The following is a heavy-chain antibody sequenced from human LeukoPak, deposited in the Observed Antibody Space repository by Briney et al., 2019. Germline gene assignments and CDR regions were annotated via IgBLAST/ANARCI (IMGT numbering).Heavy chain of an antibody. J-gene: IGHJ4*02. D-gene: IGHD3-9*01. Sequence: SCPTLVYTTQSLTPTCTVSGFSISTSGVGVGWIRQPLGKALEGLSLIYCDDGMRYSPSLRSRPTITKDTSKNHVVLTMTNMDPVDTATYYCVHRLKRGYYDILTGSNFNYWGQGTLVTVSS. CDR1: GFSISTSGVG. V-gene: IGHV2-5*02. CDR3: VHRLKRGYYDILTGSNFNY. CDR2: IYCDDGM.